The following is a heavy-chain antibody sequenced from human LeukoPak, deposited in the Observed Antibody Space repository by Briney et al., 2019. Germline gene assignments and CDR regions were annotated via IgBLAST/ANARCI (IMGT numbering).Heavy chain of an antibody. Sequence: SDTLSLTCTVSGGSISTYSWTWIRQPPGKGLEWIGTIYYSGDTYYNSSLRSRVTISVDTSKNQFSLKLSSVTAADTAVYYCARLRGAMTTVTSDFDYWGQGTLVTVSS. J-gene: IGHJ4*02. D-gene: IGHD4-17*01. CDR3: ARLRGAMTTVTSDFDY. CDR1: GGSISTYS. V-gene: IGHV4-59*04. CDR2: IYYSGDT.